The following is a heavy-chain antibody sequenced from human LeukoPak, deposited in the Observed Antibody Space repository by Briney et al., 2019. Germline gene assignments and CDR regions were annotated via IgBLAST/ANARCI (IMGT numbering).Heavy chain of an antibody. Sequence: GASVKVSCKASGYTFSSYYIHWVRQAPGQGLEWMGIINPSGGSTSYPQKLQGRVTMTTDTSTSTAYMELRSLRSDDTAVYYCARDSDDILTGYSPFDYWGQGTLVTVSS. CDR2: INPSGGST. V-gene: IGHV1-46*01. D-gene: IGHD3-9*01. J-gene: IGHJ4*02. CDR3: ARDSDDILTGYSPFDY. CDR1: GYTFSSYY.